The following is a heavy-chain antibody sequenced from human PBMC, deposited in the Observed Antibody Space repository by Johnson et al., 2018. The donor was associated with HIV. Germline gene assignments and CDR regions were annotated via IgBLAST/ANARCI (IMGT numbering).Heavy chain of an antibody. V-gene: IGHV3-30*19. Sequence: QVQLVESGGGVVQPGRSLRLSCAASGFTFSSYGMHWVRQAPGKGLEWVAVISYDGSNKYYADSVKGRFTISRDNSKNTLYLQINSLRAEDTAVYYCATVHSSSDAFDIWGQGTMVTVSS. D-gene: IGHD6-6*01. J-gene: IGHJ3*02. CDR2: ISYDGSNK. CDR1: GFTFSSYG. CDR3: ATVHSSSDAFDI.